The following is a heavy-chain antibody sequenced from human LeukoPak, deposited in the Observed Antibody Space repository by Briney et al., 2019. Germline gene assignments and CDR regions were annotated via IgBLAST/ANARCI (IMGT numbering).Heavy chain of an antibody. D-gene: IGHD3-3*01. J-gene: IGHJ4*02. CDR1: GYTFTNYY. V-gene: IGHV1-46*01. CDR3: ALNFNFWSGYPYYLDY. CDR2: VTPGDGRT. Sequence: ASVKVSCKTSGYTFTNYYIHWVRQAPGQGLEWMGVVTPGDGRTSYAQKFQGRVTMTRDMSTSTVYMQLSSLRSGDTAMYYCALNFNFWSGYPYYLDYWGQGTLVTVSS.